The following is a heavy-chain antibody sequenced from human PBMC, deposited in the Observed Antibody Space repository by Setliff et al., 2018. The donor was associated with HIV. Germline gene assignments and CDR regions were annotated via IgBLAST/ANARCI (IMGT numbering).Heavy chain of an antibody. J-gene: IGHJ6*02. CDR1: GYTFTGYY. D-gene: IGHD6-13*01. V-gene: IGHV1-3*01. CDR2: INAGNGNT. Sequence: ASVKVSCKASGYTFTGYYMHWVRQAPGRRLEWMGWINAGNGNTKYSQKFQGRVTITRDTSASTAYMELSSLRSEDSAVYYCASSWSRVPYYGLDVWGQGTTVTVSS. CDR3: ASSWSRVPYYGLDV.